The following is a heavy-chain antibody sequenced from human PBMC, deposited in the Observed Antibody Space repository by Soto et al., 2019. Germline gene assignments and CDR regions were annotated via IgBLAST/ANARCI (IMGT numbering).Heavy chain of an antibody. Sequence: PGGSLRLSCAASGFTFGDYSMSWVRQAPGKGLEWVGFIRSKTYGGTTQYAASVKGRFTISRDDSKSIAYLQMNSLKTEDTAVYYCPRVLGYHYDTAHIWGQGTMVTVSS. CDR1: GFTFGDYS. V-gene: IGHV3-49*04. CDR2: IRSKTYGGTT. CDR3: PRVLGYHYDTAHI. D-gene: IGHD3-22*01. J-gene: IGHJ3*02.